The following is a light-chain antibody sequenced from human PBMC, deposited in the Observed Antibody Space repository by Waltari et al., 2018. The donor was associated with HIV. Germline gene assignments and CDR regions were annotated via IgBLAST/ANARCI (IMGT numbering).Light chain of an antibody. J-gene: IGLJ3*02. Sequence: SYDLTQPPSVSVSPGQKARITCSGDALPKNYAYWYQQRSGQAPVLVIYEDSKRPSGIPERFSGSSSGTMVTLTISGAQVEDEADYYCYSTDITSHQRVFGGGTKLTVL. V-gene: IGLV3-10*01. CDR1: ALPKNY. CDR2: EDS. CDR3: YSTDITSHQRV.